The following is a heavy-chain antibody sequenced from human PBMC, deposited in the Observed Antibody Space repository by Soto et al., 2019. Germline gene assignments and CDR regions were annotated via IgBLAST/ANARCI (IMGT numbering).Heavy chain of an antibody. Sequence: SVKVSCKASGFTFTSSAVQWLRQARGQRLEWIGWIVVGSGNTNYAQKFQERVTITRDMSTSTAYMELSGLRSEDTAVYYCAAALTWELLPFDYWGQGTLVTVSS. CDR2: IVVGSGNT. V-gene: IGHV1-58*01. CDR1: GFTFTSSA. CDR3: AAALTWELLPFDY. J-gene: IGHJ4*02. D-gene: IGHD1-26*01.